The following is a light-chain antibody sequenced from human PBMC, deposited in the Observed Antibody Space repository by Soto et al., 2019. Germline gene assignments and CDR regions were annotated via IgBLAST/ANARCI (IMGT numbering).Light chain of an antibody. Sequence: QSALTQPASVSGSPGQSITISCTGSSSDVGGYNYVSWYQHLPGKAPELMIYDVSNRPSGVSNRFSGSKSGNTASLTISGLQAEDEADYYCNSYTSIATYVFGTGTKVTVL. J-gene: IGLJ1*01. CDR3: NSYTSIATYV. CDR1: SSDVGGYNY. CDR2: DVS. V-gene: IGLV2-14*03.